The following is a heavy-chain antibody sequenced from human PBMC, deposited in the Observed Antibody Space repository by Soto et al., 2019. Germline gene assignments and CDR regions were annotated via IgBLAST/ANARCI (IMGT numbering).Heavy chain of an antibody. J-gene: IGHJ4*02. CDR3: GTQRGGGGY. V-gene: IGHV3-53*01. CDR1: GFTVSNNY. CDR2: IYSGGYT. D-gene: IGHD6-25*01. Sequence: EVQLVESGGGLIQPGGSLRLSCAVSGFTVSNNYMSWVRQAPGKGLEGVSVIYSGGYTAYGDSVKGRFTISRDNSKNTLYLKRNGRGADDPAVFSWGTQRGGGGYWGQGTLVTVSS.